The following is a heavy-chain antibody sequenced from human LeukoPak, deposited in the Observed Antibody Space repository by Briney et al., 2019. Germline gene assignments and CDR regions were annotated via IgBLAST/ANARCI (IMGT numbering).Heavy chain of an antibody. CDR2: INQDGSEK. J-gene: IGHJ4*02. CDR1: GFDFSDYW. Sequence: PGGSLRLSCVVSGFDFSDYWMSWVRQAPGKGLEWVARINQDGSEKKYVGSVEGRFTISRDNAKNSMFLQMSSPRAEDPRSGYLDCWGQGTLVTVSS. V-gene: IGHV3-7*01. D-gene: IGHD3-22*01. CDR3: DC.